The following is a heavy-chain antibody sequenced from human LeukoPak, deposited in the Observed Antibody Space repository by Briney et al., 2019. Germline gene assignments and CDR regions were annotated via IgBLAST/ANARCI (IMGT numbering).Heavy chain of an antibody. CDR3: VRDLDWSFDL. J-gene: IGHJ4*02. D-gene: IGHD3/OR15-3a*01. CDR2: IYSNGDT. V-gene: IGHV3-53*01. CDR1: GSTVSANV. Sequence: PGGSLRLSCAISGSTVSANVMNWVRQASGKGLEWLSNIYSNGDTYYADSVRGRFTISRDEAQDILKLQMSSLRVEDTAVYFCVRDLDWSFDLWGQGTLVTVSS.